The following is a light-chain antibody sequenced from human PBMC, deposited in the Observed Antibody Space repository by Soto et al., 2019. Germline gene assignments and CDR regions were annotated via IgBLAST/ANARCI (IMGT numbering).Light chain of an antibody. CDR3: SSYTNINTRACV. CDR2: EVT. Sequence: QSVLTQPASVSGSPGQSITISCTGTSGDIGSYNRVSWYQQHPGKAPKLIIYEVTDRPSGVSNRFSGSKSGNTDSLTISGLQAEDEAEYYCSSYTNINTRACVFGTGTKLTVL. J-gene: IGLJ1*01. CDR1: SGDIGSYNR. V-gene: IGLV2-14*01.